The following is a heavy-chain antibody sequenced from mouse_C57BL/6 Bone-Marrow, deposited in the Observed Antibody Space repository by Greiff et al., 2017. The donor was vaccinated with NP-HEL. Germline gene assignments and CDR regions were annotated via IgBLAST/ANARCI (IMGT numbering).Heavy chain of an antibody. V-gene: IGHV5-17*01. Sequence: EVMLVESGGGLVKPGGSLKLSCAASGFTFSDYGMHWVRQAPEKGLEWVAYISSGSSTIYYADTVKGRFTISRDNAKNTLFLQMTSLRSEDTAMYYCARPGYYGSSYPWFAYWGQGTLVTVSA. CDR1: GFTFSDYG. D-gene: IGHD1-1*01. CDR3: ARPGYYGSSYPWFAY. J-gene: IGHJ3*01. CDR2: ISSGSSTI.